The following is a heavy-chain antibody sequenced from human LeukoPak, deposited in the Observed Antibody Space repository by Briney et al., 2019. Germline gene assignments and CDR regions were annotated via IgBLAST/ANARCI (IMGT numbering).Heavy chain of an antibody. V-gene: IGHV3-11*01. CDR1: GFTLSDYY. Sequence: GGSLRLSCAASGFTLSDYYRSWIRQAPGKGLEWVSYSSSSGSTIYYADSVKGRFAISRDNAKNSLYLQMNSLRAEDTAVYYCARRRDFIDYWGQGTLVTVSS. D-gene: IGHD3/OR15-3a*01. CDR3: ARRRDFIDY. CDR2: SSSSGSTI. J-gene: IGHJ4*02.